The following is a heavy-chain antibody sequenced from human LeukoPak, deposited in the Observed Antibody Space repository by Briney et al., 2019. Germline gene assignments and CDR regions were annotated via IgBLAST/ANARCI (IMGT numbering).Heavy chain of an antibody. CDR2: IYYSGST. D-gene: IGHD3-10*01. V-gene: IGHV4-61*08. Sequence: SETLSLTCSVSGGSISRSGDYWSWIRQPPGKRLEWIGYIYYSGSTNHNPSLQSRVTMSVDTSKNQFSLKLTSVTAADTAVYYCATGGSGNFHDYWGQGTLVTVSS. CDR3: ATGGSGNFHDY. CDR1: GGSISRSGDY. J-gene: IGHJ4*02.